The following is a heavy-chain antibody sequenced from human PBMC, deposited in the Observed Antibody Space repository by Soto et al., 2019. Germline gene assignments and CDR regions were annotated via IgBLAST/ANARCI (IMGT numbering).Heavy chain of an antibody. CDR2: ISSSGTTI. CDR1: EFTFSDYE. CDR3: ARGRVAVPGAALWNYYAMDV. D-gene: IGHD2-2*01. J-gene: IGHJ6*02. Sequence: GGSLRLSCAASEFTFSDYEINWVRQAPGKGLEWVSYISSSGTTIYYSDPVKGRFTISRDNAQNSLYLQMNSLRAEDTAVYYCARGRVAVPGAALWNYYAMDVWGQGTTVTVS. V-gene: IGHV3-48*03.